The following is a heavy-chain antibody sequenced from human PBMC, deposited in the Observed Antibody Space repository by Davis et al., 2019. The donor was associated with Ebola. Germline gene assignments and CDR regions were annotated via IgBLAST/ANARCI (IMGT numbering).Heavy chain of an antibody. CDR2: IYYSGST. Sequence: SETLSLTCTVSGGSISSSSYYWGWIRQPPGKGLEWIGSIYYSGSTYYNPSLKSRVTISVDTSKNQFSLKLSSVTAADTAVYYCARRRITMVRGVMGWFDPWGQGTLVTVSS. J-gene: IGHJ5*02. V-gene: IGHV4-39*07. D-gene: IGHD3-10*01. CDR3: ARRRITMVRGVMGWFDP. CDR1: GGSISSSSYY.